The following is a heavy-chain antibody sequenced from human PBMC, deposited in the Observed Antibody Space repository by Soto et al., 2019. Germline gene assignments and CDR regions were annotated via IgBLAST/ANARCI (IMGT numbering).Heavy chain of an antibody. D-gene: IGHD3-10*01. CDR2: INSDGSST. V-gene: IGHV3-74*03. CDR3: ARDALWFVGLSLS. CDR1: GFTFSSYW. J-gene: IGHJ5*02. Sequence: EVQLVESGGGLVQPGGSLRLSCAASGFTFSSYWMHWVRQVPGKGLVWVSRINSDGSSTTYTDSVKGRFTISRDNAKNTLYLQMNSLRAEDTAVYYCARDALWFVGLSLSWGQGTLVTVSS.